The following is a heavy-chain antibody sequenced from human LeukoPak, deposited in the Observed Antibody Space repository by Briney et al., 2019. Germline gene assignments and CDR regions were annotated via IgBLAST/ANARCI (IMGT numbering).Heavy chain of an antibody. CDR3: AREIWFGEPKGLDY. J-gene: IGHJ4*02. CDR1: GDSVTTTNYF. V-gene: IGHV4-39*07. Sequence: SETLSLTCSVSGDSVTTTNYFWGWIRQPPGKGLEWIASIQYSRNTYSNPSLLSRVTISVDTSKNQFSLKLSSVTAADTAVYYCAREIWFGEPKGLDYWGQGTLVTVSS. CDR2: IQYSRNT. D-gene: IGHD3-10*01.